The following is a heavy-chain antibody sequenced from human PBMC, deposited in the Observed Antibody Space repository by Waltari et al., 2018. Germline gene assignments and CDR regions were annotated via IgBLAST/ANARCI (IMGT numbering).Heavy chain of an antibody. CDR1: GFSVSYNY. Sequence: EVRLVEYGGGLVQPGGSLTLSCAATGFSVSYNYMSWVRRSPGKGLEWVSTLYGGGATFYADSVKGRFSITRDNSKNMVYLQMTTLRGDDTAVYYCARDHPIASGTFGDWGQGTQVTVSS. CDR3: ARDHPIASGTFGD. J-gene: IGHJ4*02. V-gene: IGHV3-53*01. CDR2: LYGGGAT. D-gene: IGHD6-13*01.